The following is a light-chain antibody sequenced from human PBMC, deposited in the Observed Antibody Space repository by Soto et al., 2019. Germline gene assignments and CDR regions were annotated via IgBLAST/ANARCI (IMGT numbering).Light chain of an antibody. CDR1: QIVLYSSNNKNY. V-gene: IGKV4-1*01. CDR3: QQHYSSPHT. Sequence: DIVMTQSPDSLAVSLGERATINCKSSQIVLYSSNNKNYLSWYQQKPGQPPKLLIYWASTRESGVPDRFSGSGSGTDFTLTISSLQAEDVAVYYCQQHYSSPHTFGQGTKLEIK. J-gene: IGKJ2*01. CDR2: WAS.